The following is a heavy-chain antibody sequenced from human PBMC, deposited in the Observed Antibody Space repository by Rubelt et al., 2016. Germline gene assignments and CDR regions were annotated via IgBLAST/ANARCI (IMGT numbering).Heavy chain of an antibody. CDR3: ARGYCSGGSCDYFDY. J-gene: IGHJ4*02. V-gene: IGHV1-3*01. CDR1: GYTFTSYA. CDR2: ITAGNGHT. Sequence: QLQLVQSGAEVKKPGASVKVSCKASGYTFTSYAMHWVRQAPGQRLEWMGWITAGNGHTKYSQKCQGRVTITRDTAASTAYMELSSLRSGDTAVYYGARGYCSGGSCDYFDYWGQGTLVTVSS. D-gene: IGHD2-15*01.